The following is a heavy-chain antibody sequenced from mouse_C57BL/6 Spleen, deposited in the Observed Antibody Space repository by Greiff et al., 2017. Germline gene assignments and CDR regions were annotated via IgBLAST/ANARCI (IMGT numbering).Heavy chain of an antibody. CDR2: IDPEDGDT. CDR1: GFNIKDYY. V-gene: IGHV14-1*01. D-gene: IGHD1-1*01. CDR3: TTRDYYGSSSWFAY. Sequence: VQLQQSGAELVRPGASVKLSCTASGFNIKDYYMHWVKQRPEQGLEWIGRIDPEDGDTEYAPKFQGKATMTADTSSNTAYLQLSSLTSEDTAVYYCTTRDYYGSSSWFAYGGQGTLVTVSA. J-gene: IGHJ3*01.